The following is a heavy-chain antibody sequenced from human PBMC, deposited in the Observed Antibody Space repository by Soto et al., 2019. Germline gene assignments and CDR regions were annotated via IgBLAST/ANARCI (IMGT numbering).Heavy chain of an antibody. V-gene: IGHV1-18*01. CDR1: GYTFTSYG. D-gene: IGHD3-10*01. CDR2: ISAYNGNT. J-gene: IGHJ4*02. CDR3: ATLIYGSGSHAKTVDY. Sequence: GASVKVSCKASGYTFTSYGISWVRQAPGQGLEWMGWISAYNGNTNYAQKLQGGVTMTTDTSTSTAYMELRSLRSDDTAVYYCATLIYGSGSHAKTVDYWGQGTLVTVSS.